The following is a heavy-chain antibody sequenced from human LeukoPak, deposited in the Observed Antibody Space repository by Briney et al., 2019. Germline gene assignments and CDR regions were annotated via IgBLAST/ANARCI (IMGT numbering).Heavy chain of an antibody. V-gene: IGHV3-49*03. CDR3: ARDSGYSSSWGPNWFDP. CDR2: IRSKAYGGTT. D-gene: IGHD6-13*01. Sequence: PGGSLRLSCTASGFTFGDYAMSWFRQAPGKGLEWVGFIRSKAYGGTTEYAASVKGRFTISRDDSKSIAYLQMNSLKTEDTAVYYCARDSGYSSSWGPNWFDPWGQGTLVTVSS. J-gene: IGHJ5*02. CDR1: GFTFGDYA.